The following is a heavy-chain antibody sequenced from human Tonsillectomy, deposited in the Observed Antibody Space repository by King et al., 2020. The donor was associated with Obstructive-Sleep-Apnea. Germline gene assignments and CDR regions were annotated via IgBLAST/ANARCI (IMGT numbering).Heavy chain of an antibody. CDR1: GGSLSVYY. Sequence: VQLQQWGAGLLEPSETLSLTCAVYGGSLSVYYWSWIRQSPEKGLEWIGEISHSGSTNYNPSLKSRVTISVDTSKNQFSLELTSVTAADTAMYYCARGGGGGSGYYFGMDVWGQGTTVTVSS. CDR2: ISHSGST. D-gene: IGHD3-10*01. CDR3: ARGGGGGSGYYFGMDV. V-gene: IGHV4-34*01. J-gene: IGHJ6*02.